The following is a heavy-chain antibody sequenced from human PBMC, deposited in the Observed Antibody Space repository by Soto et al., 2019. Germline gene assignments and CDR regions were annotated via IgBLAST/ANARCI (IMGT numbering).Heavy chain of an antibody. CDR3: ARESWSTSCPMDV. CDR2: IYYSGST. D-gene: IGHD2-2*01. V-gene: IGHV4-31*03. Sequence: PSETLSLTCTVPGGSISSGGYYWSWIRQHPGKGLEWIGYIYYSGSTYYNPSLKSRVTISVDTSKNQFSLKLSSVTAADTAVYYCARESWSTSCPMDVWGQGTTVTVSS. CDR1: GGSISSGGYY. J-gene: IGHJ6*02.